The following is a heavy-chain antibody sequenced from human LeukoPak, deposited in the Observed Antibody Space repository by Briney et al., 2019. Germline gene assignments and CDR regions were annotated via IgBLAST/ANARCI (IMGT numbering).Heavy chain of an antibody. J-gene: IGHJ3*02. CDR3: ARGMEMFPDDRRDNDAFDI. D-gene: IGHD1-1*01. Sequence: GGSLRLSCAASGFTFSSYGMTWVRQAPGKGLEWVSALSGSGGRTYYADSVKGRFTISRDNSKNTLYLQMGSLRAEDMAVYYCARGMEMFPDDRRDNDAFDIWGQGTMVTVSS. CDR2: LSGSGGRT. CDR1: GFTFSSYG. V-gene: IGHV3-23*01.